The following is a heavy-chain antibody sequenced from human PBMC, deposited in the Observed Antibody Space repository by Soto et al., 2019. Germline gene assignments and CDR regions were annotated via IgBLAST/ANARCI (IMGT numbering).Heavy chain of an antibody. CDR1: GGSISSSNW. CDR3: ARVSESYYYGLDV. V-gene: IGHV4-4*02. J-gene: IGHJ6*02. Sequence: QVQLQESGPGLVKPSGTLSLTCAVSGGSISSSNWWSWVRQPPGKGLEWIGEIYHSGSTNYNPYLKSRVTISVEKSKNQFALKLSSVTAADTAVYYCARVSESYYYGLDVWGQGTTVTVSS. D-gene: IGHD1-26*01. CDR2: IYHSGST.